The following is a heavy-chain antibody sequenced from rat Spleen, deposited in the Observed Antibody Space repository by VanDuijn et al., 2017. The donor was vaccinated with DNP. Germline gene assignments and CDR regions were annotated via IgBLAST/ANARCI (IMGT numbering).Heavy chain of an antibody. Sequence: EVQLVKSGGGLVQPGRSLKLSCAASGFTFRNYYMAWVRQVPGKGLEWIASITSGTGGGNTYYRDSVKGRFTISRDNAESTLYLQMDGPRSEDTATYYCVTHRSYYGYWGQGVMVTVSS. CDR2: ITSGTGGGNT. J-gene: IGHJ2*01. V-gene: IGHV5-25*01. CDR1: GFTFRNYY. CDR3: VTHRSYYGY. D-gene: IGHD1-7*01.